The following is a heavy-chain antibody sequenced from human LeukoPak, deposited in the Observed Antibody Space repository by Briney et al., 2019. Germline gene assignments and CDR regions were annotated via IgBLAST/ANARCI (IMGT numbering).Heavy chain of an antibody. CDR2: IYYSGYT. CDR1: GGSISSSSYY. J-gene: IGHJ4*02. D-gene: IGHD3-10*01. CDR3: AKHYMGSSYNRGLDY. Sequence: PSETLSLTCSVSGGSISSSSYYWGWIRQPPGKGLEWIGSIYYSGYTYYNPSLESRVTISVDTSKNQFSLKLSSVTAADTAIYYCAKHYMGSSYNRGLDYWGQGTLVTVSS. V-gene: IGHV4-39*01.